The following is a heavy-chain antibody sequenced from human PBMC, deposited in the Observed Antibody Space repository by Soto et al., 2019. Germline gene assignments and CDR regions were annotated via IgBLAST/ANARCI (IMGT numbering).Heavy chain of an antibody. CDR1: GGSISSYY. Sequence: SETLSLTCTVSGGSISSYYWGWIRQPPGKGLEWIGYIYYSDSANYNPSLKSRVIISDDTSKNQFSLRLSSVTAADTAVYYCVRAYYDTFGYSLDPWGQGTLVTVS. CDR2: IYYSDSA. V-gene: IGHV4-59*01. D-gene: IGHD3-22*01. CDR3: VRAYYDTFGYSLDP. J-gene: IGHJ5*02.